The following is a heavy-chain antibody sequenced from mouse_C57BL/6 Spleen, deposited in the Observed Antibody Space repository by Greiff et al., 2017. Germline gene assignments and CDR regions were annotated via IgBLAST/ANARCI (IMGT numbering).Heavy chain of an antibody. Sequence: VKLMESGAELVRPGASVKLSCKASGYTFTDYYINWVKQRPGQGLEWIARIYPGNGNHYYNEQFKGKAPLTAEKSSSTAYMQLSSLTSEVSAFYFCARGDYDYDTWFAYWGQGTLVTVSA. V-gene: IGHV1-76*01. CDR3: ARGDYDYDTWFAY. CDR1: GYTFTDYY. CDR2: IYPGNGNH. J-gene: IGHJ3*01. D-gene: IGHD2-4*01.